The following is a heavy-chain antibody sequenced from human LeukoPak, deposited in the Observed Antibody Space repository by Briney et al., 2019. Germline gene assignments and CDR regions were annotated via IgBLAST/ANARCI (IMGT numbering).Heavy chain of an antibody. J-gene: IGHJ4*02. CDR1: GFTFSSYA. Sequence: GGSLRLSCAASGFTFSSYAMSWVRQAPGKGLEWVSAISGSGGSTYYADSVKGRFTISRDNSKNTLYLQMNSLRAEDTAVYYCSKQMTLDYDFWSCYLFDYWGQGTLGTGSS. D-gene: IGHD3-3*01. CDR2: ISGSGGST. CDR3: SKQMTLDYDFWSCYLFDY. V-gene: IGHV3-23*01.